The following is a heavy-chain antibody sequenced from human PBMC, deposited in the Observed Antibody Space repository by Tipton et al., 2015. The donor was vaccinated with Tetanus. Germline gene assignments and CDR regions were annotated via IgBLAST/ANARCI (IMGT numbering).Heavy chain of an antibody. CDR1: GGSISSGDYY. CDR3: AREGNTVTTYNWFDP. D-gene: IGHD4-17*01. J-gene: IGHJ5*02. CDR2: IYYSGST. Sequence: TLSLTCTVSGGSISSGDYYWSWIRQPPGKGLEWIGYIYYSGSTYYNPSLKSRVTISVDTSKNQFSLKLSSVTAADTAVYYCAREGNTVTTYNWFDPWVQGTLVTVSS. V-gene: IGHV4-30-4*01.